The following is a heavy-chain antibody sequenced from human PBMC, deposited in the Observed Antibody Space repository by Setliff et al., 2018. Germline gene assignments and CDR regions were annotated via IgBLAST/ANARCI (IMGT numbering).Heavy chain of an antibody. CDR1: GYTLSRHY. J-gene: IGHJ4*02. CDR3: SRLVRYCTTTTCQSVPGAEV. Sequence: ASVKVSCKATGYTLSRHYMHWARQAPGQGLEWMGWIGAYTGNTNYAQKFQGRVTMTTDTSTSTAYMELRSLRSDDTAVYYCSRLVRYCTTTTCQSVPGAEVWGQGALVTVSS. CDR2: IGAYTGNT. V-gene: IGHV1-18*04. D-gene: IGHD2-8*01.